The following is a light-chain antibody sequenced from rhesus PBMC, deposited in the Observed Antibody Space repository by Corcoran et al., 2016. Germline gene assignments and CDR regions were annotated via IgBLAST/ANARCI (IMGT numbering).Light chain of an antibody. CDR3: QHYYDNPYS. CDR1: QNNYSN. Sequence: DIQMTQSPSALSASVGDRVTISCRASQNNYSNLAWYQQKPGKAPQLLIYAASSLQTGIPSRFSGSGSGTDFTLTISSLKPEDSAAYYCQHYYDNPYSFGQGTKVEIK. J-gene: IGKJ2*01. V-gene: IGKV1S12*01. CDR2: AAS.